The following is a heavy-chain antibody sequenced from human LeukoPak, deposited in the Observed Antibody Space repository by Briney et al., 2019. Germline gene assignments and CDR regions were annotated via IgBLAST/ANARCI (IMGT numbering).Heavy chain of an antibody. CDR2: IYYSGST. J-gene: IGHJ4*02. V-gene: IGHV4-59*01. D-gene: IGHD3-10*01. CDR3: ATGYYYGSGSYYNFDY. Sequence: PSETLSLTCTVSGGSISSYYWSWIRQPPGKGLEWIGYIYYSGSTNYNPSLKSRVTISVDTSKNQFSLKLSSVTAADTAVYYCATGYYYGSGSYYNFDYWGQGTLVTVSS. CDR1: GGSISSYY.